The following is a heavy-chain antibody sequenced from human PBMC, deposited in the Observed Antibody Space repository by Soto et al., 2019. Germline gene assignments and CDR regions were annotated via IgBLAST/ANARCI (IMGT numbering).Heavy chain of an antibody. CDR2: INPGDSDI. CDR1: RFISHW. CDR3: TRPQSSGWYDY. Sequence: RFISHWIAWVRQTPGKGLEWMGIINPGDSDIRYSPSFQGQVTISADKSINTAYLQWSSLKASDTATYYCTRPQSSGWYDYWGQGTLVTVSS. D-gene: IGHD6-19*01. V-gene: IGHV5-51*01. J-gene: IGHJ4*02.